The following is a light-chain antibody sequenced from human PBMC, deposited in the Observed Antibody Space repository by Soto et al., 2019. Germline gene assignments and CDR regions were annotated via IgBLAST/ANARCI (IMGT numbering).Light chain of an antibody. CDR3: QQRDNWPGT. J-gene: IGKJ1*01. Sequence: EIVLTQSPGTLSLSPGERATLSCRASQSVSSSLAWYQQKPGQAPRLLIYDASTRATGIPARFSGSGSGTDFALSSSGLESEDIAVYYCQQRDNWPGTFGQGTKVEIK. CDR2: DAS. CDR1: QSVSSS. V-gene: IGKV3-11*01.